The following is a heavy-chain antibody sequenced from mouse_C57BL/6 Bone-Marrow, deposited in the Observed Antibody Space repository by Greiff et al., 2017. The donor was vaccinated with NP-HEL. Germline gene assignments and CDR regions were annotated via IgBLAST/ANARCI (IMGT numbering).Heavy chain of an antibody. CDR1: GYTFTSYW. CDR3: ARSYGSSPGWFAY. D-gene: IGHD1-1*01. CDR2: IYPGSGST. J-gene: IGHJ3*01. V-gene: IGHV1-55*01. Sequence: VQLQQPGAELVKPGASVKMSCKASGYTFTSYWITWVKQRPGQGLEWIGDIYPGSGSTNYNEKFKSKATLTVDTSSSTAYMQLSSLTSEDSAVYYCARSYGSSPGWFAYWGQGTLVTVSA.